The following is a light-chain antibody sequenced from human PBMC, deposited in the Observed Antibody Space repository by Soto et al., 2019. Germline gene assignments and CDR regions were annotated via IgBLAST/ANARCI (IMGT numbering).Light chain of an antibody. CDR2: GAS. CDR3: QQYNNWPFIT. Sequence: EIVMTQSPATLSVSPGERATLSCRASQSVRGNLAWYQQKPSQSPRLLIYGASSRATGIPARFSGSGSGTEFTLTISSLQSEDFAVYYCQQYNNWPFITFGQGTRLEIK. J-gene: IGKJ5*01. V-gene: IGKV3-15*01. CDR1: QSVRGN.